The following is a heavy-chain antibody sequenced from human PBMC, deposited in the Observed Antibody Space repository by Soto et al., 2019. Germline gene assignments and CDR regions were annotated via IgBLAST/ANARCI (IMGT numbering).Heavy chain of an antibody. CDR3: ASWSRYSSSSFYYYGMDV. D-gene: IGHD6-6*01. J-gene: IGHJ6*02. V-gene: IGHV3-30-3*01. Sequence: GGSLRLSCAASGFTFSSYAMHWVRQAPGKGLEWVAVISYDGSNKYYADSVKGRFTISRDNSKNTLYLQMNSLRAEDTAVYYCASWSRYSSSSFYYYGMDVWGQGTTVTVSS. CDR2: ISYDGSNK. CDR1: GFTFSSYA.